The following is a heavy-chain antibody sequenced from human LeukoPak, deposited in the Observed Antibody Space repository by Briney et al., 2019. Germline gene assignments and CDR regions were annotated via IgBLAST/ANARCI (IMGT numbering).Heavy chain of an antibody. CDR2: ISSGSGTI. J-gene: IGHJ4*02. CDR1: GFTFSDYY. V-gene: IGHV3-11*04. CDR3: ARDYSSGIKTHYFDY. D-gene: IGHD6-19*01. Sequence: PGGSLRLSCVASGFTFSDYYMSWIRQAPGKGPEWVSYISSGSGTIYYADSVKGRFTISRDNAKNSLYLQMNSLRDEDTAVYYCARDYSSGIKTHYFDYWGQGTLVTVSS.